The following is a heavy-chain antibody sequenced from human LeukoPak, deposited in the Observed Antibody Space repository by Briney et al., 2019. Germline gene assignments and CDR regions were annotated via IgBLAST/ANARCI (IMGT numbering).Heavy chain of an antibody. CDR3: ARAGYSSGWYAAYYYYGMDV. CDR2: IYYSGST. J-gene: IGHJ6*02. Sequence: SETLSLTCTVSGGSISSYYWSWIRQPPGKGLEWLGYIYYSGSTNYNPSLKSRVTISVDTSKNQFSLKLSSVTAADTAVYYCARAGYSSGWYAAYYYYGMDVWGQGTTVTVSS. D-gene: IGHD6-19*01. V-gene: IGHV4-59*01. CDR1: GGSISSYY.